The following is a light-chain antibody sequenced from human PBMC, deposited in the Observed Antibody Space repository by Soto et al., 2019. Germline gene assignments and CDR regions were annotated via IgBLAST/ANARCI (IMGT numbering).Light chain of an antibody. J-gene: IGLJ2*01. CDR1: SSDVGGYNY. Sequence: QSALTQPRSVSGSPGQSVTISCTGTSSDVGGYNYVSWYQQHLGKAPKLMIYDVSKRPSGVPDRFSGSKSGNTASLTISGLQAEDEADYYCCSYAGTRVFGGGTKLTVL. V-gene: IGLV2-11*01. CDR2: DVS. CDR3: CSYAGTRV.